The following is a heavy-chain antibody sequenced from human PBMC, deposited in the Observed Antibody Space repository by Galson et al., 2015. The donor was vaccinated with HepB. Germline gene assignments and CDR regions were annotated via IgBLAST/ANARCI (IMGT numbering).Heavy chain of an antibody. CDR2: ISACNGNT. CDR1: GYTFTSYG. CDR3: ARVNSQLSTASDI. D-gene: IGHD2-2*01. V-gene: IGHV1-18*01. Sequence: SVKVSCKASGYTFTSYGINWVRQAPGQGLEWMGWISACNGNTNYAQNLQGRVTMTTDTSTSTAYMELSSLRSDDTAVYYCARVNSQLSTASDIWGHGTRVTVSS. J-gene: IGHJ3*02.